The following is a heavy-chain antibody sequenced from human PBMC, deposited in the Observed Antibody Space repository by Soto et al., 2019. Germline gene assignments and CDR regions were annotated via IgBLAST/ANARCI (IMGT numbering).Heavy chain of an antibody. Sequence: QVQLVDSGGGVVQPRRSLRLSCAATGFAFGTYGMQCVRQAPGNGVEWVAGTSYDGSKKYNPDSVNGRFTISRDNSNNTVYLQMNRRRLEDTAIYYCAKDRGLADPHYYGLDVWGQGTRVDVSS. CDR3: AKDRGLADPHYYGLDV. CDR1: GFAFGTYG. V-gene: IGHV3-30*18. J-gene: IGHJ6*02. D-gene: IGHD3-10*01. CDR2: TSYDGSKK.